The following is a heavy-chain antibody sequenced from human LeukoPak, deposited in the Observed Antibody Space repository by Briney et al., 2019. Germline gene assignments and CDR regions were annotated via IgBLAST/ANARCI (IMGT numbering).Heavy chain of an antibody. J-gene: IGHJ4*02. CDR1: GFNFSDYY. CDR3: ARQKRTFDY. V-gene: IGHV3-11*01. Sequence: GGTLSLSCEASGFNFSDYYMTWIRQAKGKGLEWPSYISPNSYSTYYTASVRGRFTISRDNSKNSMYLQMNSLRAEDTALYYCARQKRTFDYWGRGTLVTVSS. CDR2: ISPNSYST.